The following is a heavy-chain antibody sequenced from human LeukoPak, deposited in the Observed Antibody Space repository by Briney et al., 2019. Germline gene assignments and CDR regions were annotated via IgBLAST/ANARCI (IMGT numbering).Heavy chain of an antibody. Sequence: GASVKVSCKASGYTFTGYYMHWVRPAPGQGLEWMGWINPNSGGTNYAQKFQGRVTMTRDTSISTAYMELSRLRSDDTAVYYCARDHWSHYYGSGGENYFDPWGQGTLVTVSS. D-gene: IGHD3-10*01. CDR1: GYTFTGYY. CDR3: ARDHWSHYYGSGGENYFDP. V-gene: IGHV1-2*02. CDR2: INPNSGGT. J-gene: IGHJ5*02.